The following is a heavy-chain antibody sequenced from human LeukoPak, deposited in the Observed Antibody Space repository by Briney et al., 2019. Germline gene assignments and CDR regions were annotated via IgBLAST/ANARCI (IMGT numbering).Heavy chain of an antibody. D-gene: IGHD6-6*01. CDR3: ARAARPHYYYYMDV. V-gene: IGHV1-46*01. CDR2: INPSGGST. CDR1: GYTFTSYY. J-gene: IGHJ6*03. Sequence: XSVKVSCKASGYTFTSYYMHWARQAPGQGLEWMGIINPSGGSTSYAQKFQGRVTMTRDMSTSTVYMELSSLRSEDTAVYYCARAARPHYYYYMDVWGKGTTVTVSS.